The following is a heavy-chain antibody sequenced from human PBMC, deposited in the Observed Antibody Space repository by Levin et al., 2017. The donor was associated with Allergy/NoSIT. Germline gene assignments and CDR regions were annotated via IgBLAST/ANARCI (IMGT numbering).Heavy chain of an antibody. CDR3: ARRYCSSTSCLKTGRHWFDP. V-gene: IGHV1-2*02. D-gene: IGHD2-2*01. CDR1: GYTFTGYY. CDR2: INPNSGGT. J-gene: IGHJ5*02. Sequence: ASVKVSCKASGYTFTGYYMHWVRQAPGQGLEWMGWINPNSGGTNYAQKFQGRVTMTRDTSISTAYMELSRLRSDDTAVYYCARRYCSSTSCLKTGRHWFDPWGQGTLVTVSS.